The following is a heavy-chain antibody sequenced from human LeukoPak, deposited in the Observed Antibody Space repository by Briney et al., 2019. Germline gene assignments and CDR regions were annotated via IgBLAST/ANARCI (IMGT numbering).Heavy chain of an antibody. Sequence: GGSLRLSCAASGFTFSDYYMSWIRQAPGKGLEWVSYISSSGSTIYYADSVKGRFTISRDNAKNSLYLQMNSLRAEDTAVYYCARSLYSSSWYYFDYWGQGTLVTVSS. J-gene: IGHJ4*02. V-gene: IGHV3-11*04. CDR2: ISSSGSTI. CDR1: GFTFSDYY. D-gene: IGHD6-13*01. CDR3: ARSLYSSSWYYFDY.